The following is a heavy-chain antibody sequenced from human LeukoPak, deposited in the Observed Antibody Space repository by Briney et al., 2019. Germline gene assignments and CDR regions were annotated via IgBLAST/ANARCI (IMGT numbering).Heavy chain of an antibody. D-gene: IGHD2-15*01. J-gene: IGHJ4*02. CDR1: GFTFSTYW. CDR3: SRGLGYSNPLDY. V-gene: IGHV3-74*01. CDR2: INSGGSGT. Sequence: GGSLRLSCAASGFTFSTYWMHWVRQAPGKGLVWVSRINSGGSGTTYADSVRGRFTISRDNAKNPLYLQMNSLRVEDTAVYYCSRGLGYSNPLDYWGQGTLVTVSS.